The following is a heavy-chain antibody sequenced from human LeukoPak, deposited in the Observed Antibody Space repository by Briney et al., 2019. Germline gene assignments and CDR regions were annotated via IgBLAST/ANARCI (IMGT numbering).Heavy chain of an antibody. J-gene: IGHJ6*02. CDR2: INPSGGST. CDR3: ARASVDLGYGGKTLGQRPTYYYYYGMDV. D-gene: IGHD4-23*01. CDR1: GYTFTSYY. Sequence: ASVKVSCKASGYTFTSYYMHWVRQAPGQGLEWMGIINPSGGSTSYAQKFQGRVSMTRDTSTNTVYMELSSLRSEDTAMYYCARASVDLGYGGKTLGQRPTYYYYYGMDVWGQGTTVTVSS. V-gene: IGHV1-46*01.